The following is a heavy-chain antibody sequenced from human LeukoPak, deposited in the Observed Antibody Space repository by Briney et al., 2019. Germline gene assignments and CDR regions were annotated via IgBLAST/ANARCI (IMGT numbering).Heavy chain of an antibody. V-gene: IGHV4-59*10. CDR1: GGSFSGYY. CDR3: AREAARYKNWFDP. Sequence: SETLSLTRAVYGGSFSGYYWSWIRQPAGKGLEWIGRIYTSGSTNYNPSLKSRVTMSVDTSKNQFSLKLSSVTAADTAVYYCAREAARYKNWFDPWGQGTLVTVSS. D-gene: IGHD6-6*01. CDR2: IYTSGST. J-gene: IGHJ5*02.